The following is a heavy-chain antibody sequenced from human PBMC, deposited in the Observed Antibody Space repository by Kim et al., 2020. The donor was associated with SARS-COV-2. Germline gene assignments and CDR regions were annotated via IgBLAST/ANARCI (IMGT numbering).Heavy chain of an antibody. Sequence: SETLSLTCAVYGGSFSGYYWSWIRQPPGKGLEWIGEINHSGSTNYNPSLKSRVTISVDTSKNQFSLKLSSVTAADTAVYYCARGGYYDSSGYYYEGAYYYYYGMDGWGQGTTVTVSS. D-gene: IGHD3-22*01. CDR1: GGSFSGYY. J-gene: IGHJ6*02. CDR3: ARGGYYDSSGYYYEGAYYYYYGMDG. V-gene: IGHV4-34*01. CDR2: INHSGST.